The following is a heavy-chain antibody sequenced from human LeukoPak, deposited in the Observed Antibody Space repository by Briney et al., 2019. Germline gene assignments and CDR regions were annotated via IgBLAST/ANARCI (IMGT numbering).Heavy chain of an antibody. Sequence: SETLSLTCTVSGGSISSGSYYWSWIRQPAGKGLEWIGHIYMSGSTNHNPSLKSRVTISVDTSKNQFSLKLSSVTAADTAVYYCARDGGYEGNGFDPWGQGTLVTVSS. CDR2: IYMSGST. J-gene: IGHJ5*02. CDR3: ARDGGYEGNGFDP. D-gene: IGHD5-12*01. CDR1: GGSISSGSYY. V-gene: IGHV4-61*09.